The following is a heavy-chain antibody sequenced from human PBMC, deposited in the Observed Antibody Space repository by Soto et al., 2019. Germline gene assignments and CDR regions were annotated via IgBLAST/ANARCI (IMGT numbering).Heavy chain of an antibody. CDR1: GFTFSSYW. J-gene: IGHJ6*02. D-gene: IGHD3-16*01. V-gene: IGHV3-74*01. Sequence: GSLRLSCAASGFTFSSYWMHWVRQAPGKGLVWVSRSNSDGSSTSYADSVKGRFTISRDNVKNTLYLQMNSLRAEDTAVYYCASGDYGMDVWGQGTTVTVSS. CDR3: ASGDYGMDV. CDR2: SNSDGSST.